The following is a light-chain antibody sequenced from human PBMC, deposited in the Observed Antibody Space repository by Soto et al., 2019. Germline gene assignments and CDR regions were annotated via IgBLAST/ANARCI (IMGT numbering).Light chain of an antibody. CDR2: WAS. V-gene: IGKV4-1*01. CDR1: QSVLYSSNNKNY. J-gene: IGKJ4*01. CDR3: QQYYSTPIT. Sequence: DIVMTQSQDSLAVSLGERATINCKSSQSVLYSSNNKNYLAWYQQKPGQPPKLLIYWASTRESGVPDRFSGSGSGTDFTLTISSLQAEDVAVYYCQQYYSTPITFGGGTKVEIK.